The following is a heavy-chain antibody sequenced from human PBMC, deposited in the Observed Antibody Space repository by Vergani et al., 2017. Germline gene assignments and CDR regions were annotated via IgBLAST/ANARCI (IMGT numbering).Heavy chain of an antibody. CDR3: ARRRGRGSYYYYGMDV. CDR1: GYSFTSYW. V-gene: IGHV5-51*01. J-gene: IGHJ6*01. D-gene: IGHD1-26*01. Sequence: EVQLVQSGAEVKKPGESLKISCKGSGYSFTSYWLGWVRQMPGKGLEWMWILDPGDSDTRYSPSFQGQGTISADKSISTAYLQWSSLKASDTAMYYCARRRGRGSYYYYGMDVWGRGTTVTVSA. CDR2: LDPGDSDT.